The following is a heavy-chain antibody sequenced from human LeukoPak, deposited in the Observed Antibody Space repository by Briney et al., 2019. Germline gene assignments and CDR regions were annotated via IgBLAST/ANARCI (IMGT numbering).Heavy chain of an antibody. CDR2: ISAYNGNT. CDR3: ARDQVTGGYYGSGSYSFDY. V-gene: IGHV1-18*01. Sequence: ASVKVSCKASGYTFTSYGISGVRQAPGQGLEGMGWISAYNGNTNYAQKIQGRVSMTSDTSTRTAYMELRSLRSDDTAVYYRARDQVTGGYYGSGSYSFDYWGQGTLVTVSS. J-gene: IGHJ4*02. D-gene: IGHD3-10*01. CDR1: GYTFTSYG.